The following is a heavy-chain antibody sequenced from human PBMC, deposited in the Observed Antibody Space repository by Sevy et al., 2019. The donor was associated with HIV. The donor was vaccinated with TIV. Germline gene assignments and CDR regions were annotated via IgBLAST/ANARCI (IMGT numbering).Heavy chain of an antibody. D-gene: IGHD6-13*01. CDR2: TYYRSKWYN. CDR1: GDSVSSNSAA. Sequence: QSQTLSLTCAISGDSVSSNSAAWSWIRQSPSRGLEWLGRTYYRSKWYNDYAVSVKSRITINPDTSKNQFSLQLNSVTPEDTAVYYCARSGVAAAGTGIYWYFDLWGRGTLVTVSS. V-gene: IGHV6-1*01. CDR3: ARSGVAAAGTGIYWYFDL. J-gene: IGHJ2*01.